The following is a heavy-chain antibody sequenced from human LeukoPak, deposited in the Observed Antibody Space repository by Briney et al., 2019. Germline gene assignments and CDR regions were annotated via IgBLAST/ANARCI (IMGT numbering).Heavy chain of an antibody. D-gene: IGHD6-19*01. V-gene: IGHV1-69*05. CDR2: IIPIFGTA. CDR3: ARASLQYSSGWSADY. Sequence: ASVKVSCKASGGTFSSYAISWVRQAPGQGLEWMGGIIPIFGTANYAQKFQGRVTITTDESTSIAYMELSSLRSEDTAVYYCARASLQYSSGWSADYWGQGTLVTVSS. CDR1: GGTFSSYA. J-gene: IGHJ4*02.